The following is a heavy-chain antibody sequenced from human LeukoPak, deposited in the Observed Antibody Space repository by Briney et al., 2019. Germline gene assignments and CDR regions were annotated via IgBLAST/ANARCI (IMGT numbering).Heavy chain of an antibody. V-gene: IGHV2-5*01. D-gene: IGHD3-16*01. CDR1: GFSLNTRGVG. CDR2: IYWNDDN. CDR3: AHSTFDSGNSYFDQ. J-gene: IGHJ4*02. Sequence: SGPTLVNPTQTLTLTCTFSGFSLNTRGVGVAWIRQPPGKALEWLALIYWNDDNRYSPSLKRRLTITKDTSKNQVVLTMTNMDPVDTATYYCAHSTFDSGNSYFDQWGQGTLVTVS.